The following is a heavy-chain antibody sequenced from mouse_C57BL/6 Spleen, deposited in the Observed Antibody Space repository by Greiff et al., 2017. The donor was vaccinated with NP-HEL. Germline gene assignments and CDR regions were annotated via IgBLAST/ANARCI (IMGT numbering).Heavy chain of an antibody. CDR2: INPNNGGT. CDR3: ARDLGGAMDY. CDR1: GYTFTDYY. V-gene: IGHV1-26*01. Sequence: VQLQQSGPELVKPGASVKISCKASGYTFTDYYMNWVKQSHGKSLEWIGDINPNNGGTSYNQKFKGKATLTVDKSSSTAYMELRSLTSEDSAVYYCARDLGGAMDYWGQGTSVTVSS. J-gene: IGHJ4*01. D-gene: IGHD3-3*01.